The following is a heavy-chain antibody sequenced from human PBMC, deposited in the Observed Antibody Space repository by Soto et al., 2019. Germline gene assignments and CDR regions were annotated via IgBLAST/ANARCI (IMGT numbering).Heavy chain of an antibody. CDR2: ISKSDYT. CDR3: AREDSIIIPAVSDF. CDR1: EFAFNSYG. D-gene: IGHD2-2*01. V-gene: IGHV3-21*01. Sequence: GGSLRLSCTVSEFAFNSYGINWVRQAPGKGLEWVSSISKSDYTYYSDSVKGRFTISRDNAKNSVSLQMNTLRVEDTAVYYCAREDSIIIPAVSDFWGQGTLVTVSS. J-gene: IGHJ4*02.